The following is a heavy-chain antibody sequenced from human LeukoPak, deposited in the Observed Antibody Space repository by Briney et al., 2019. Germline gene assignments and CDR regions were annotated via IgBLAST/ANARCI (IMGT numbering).Heavy chain of an antibody. V-gene: IGHV3-21*01. J-gene: IGHJ2*01. CDR1: GFTFSSYS. Sequence: PGGSLRLSCAASGFTFSSYSMNWVRQAPGKGLEWVSSISSSSSYIYYADSVKGRFTISRDNAKNSLYLQMDSLRAEDTAVYYCARDQGSGWYYHWYFDLWGRGTLVTVSS. CDR2: ISSSSSYI. CDR3: ARDQGSGWYYHWYFDL. D-gene: IGHD6-19*01.